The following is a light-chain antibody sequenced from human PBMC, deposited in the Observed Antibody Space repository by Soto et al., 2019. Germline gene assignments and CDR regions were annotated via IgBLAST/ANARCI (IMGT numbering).Light chain of an antibody. V-gene: IGKV3-15*01. CDR2: GAS. CDR3: QSYNDWPFS. J-gene: IGKJ2*01. CDR1: ESLSTY. Sequence: EIVMTQSPATLSVSPGERVTLSCRASESLSTYLAWYQQKPGQAPRLLIYGASTRATGVPARFSGSGSATDFTLTISSLQSGDSAVYYCQSYNDWPFSFGQGTKLQIK.